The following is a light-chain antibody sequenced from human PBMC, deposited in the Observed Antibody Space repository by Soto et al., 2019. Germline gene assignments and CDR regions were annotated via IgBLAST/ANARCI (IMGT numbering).Light chain of an antibody. CDR2: EVS. Sequence: QSALTQPASVSGSPGQSITISCIGTSSDVGGYNYVSWYQQHPGKTPKLMIYEVSNRPSGVSNRFSGSESGNTASLTISGLQAEDEADYYCSSYTGINTLVFGGGTKLTVL. V-gene: IGLV2-14*01. CDR3: SSYTGINTLV. CDR1: SSDVGGYNY. J-gene: IGLJ3*02.